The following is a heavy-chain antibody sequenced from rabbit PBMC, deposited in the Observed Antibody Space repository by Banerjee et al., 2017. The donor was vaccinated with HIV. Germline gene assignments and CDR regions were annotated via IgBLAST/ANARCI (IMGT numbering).Heavy chain of an antibody. Sequence: QEQLEESGGGLVQPGGTLTLTCTASGFSLSSYPMGWVRQAPGKGREWIACINTNSGNAVYASWAKGRFTISRTSSTTVTLQMTSLTAADTATYFCARDWGAYAGHGYATGWLDLWGPGTLVTVS. V-gene: IGHV1S45*01. CDR2: INTNSGNA. CDR3: ARDWGAYAGHGYATGWLDL. CDR1: GFSLSSYP. J-gene: IGHJ5*01. D-gene: IGHD6-1*01.